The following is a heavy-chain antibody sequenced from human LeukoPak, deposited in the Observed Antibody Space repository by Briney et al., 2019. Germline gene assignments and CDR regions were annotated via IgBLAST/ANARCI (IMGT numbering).Heavy chain of an antibody. D-gene: IGHD3-22*01. V-gene: IGHV4-59*01. CDR3: ARGRGDSKGTSFDF. CDR1: GGSMNNYY. Sequence: PSETLSLTCTVSGGSMNNYYWSWIRQSPGKGLEWIGYIYHTGSATYKPSLKSRVTLSLDTSKNQFSLKLSSVTAADTAVYYCARGRGDSKGTSFDFWGQGTLVTVYS. CDR2: IYHTGSA. J-gene: IGHJ4*02.